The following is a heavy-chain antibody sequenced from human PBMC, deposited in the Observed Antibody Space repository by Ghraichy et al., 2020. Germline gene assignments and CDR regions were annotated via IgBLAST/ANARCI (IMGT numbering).Heavy chain of an antibody. J-gene: IGHJ6*02. Sequence: SETLSLTCTVSGDSISSGGYYWSWIRQHPEKGLEWIGYIYHSGSTYYNPSLKSRVTISVDTSWNQFSLQLSSVTAADTAVYYCARSDRMDVWGQGTTVIVSS. V-gene: IGHV4-31*03. CDR2: IYHSGST. CDR1: GDSISSGGYY. CDR3: ARSDRMDV.